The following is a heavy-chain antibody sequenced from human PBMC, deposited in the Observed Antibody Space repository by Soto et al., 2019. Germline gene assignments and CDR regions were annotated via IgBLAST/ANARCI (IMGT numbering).Heavy chain of an antibody. Sequence: GGSLRLSCAASGFTFRSYIMNWLRHAPGKGLEWVSSISSSSSYIYYADSVKGRFTISRDNAKNSLYLQMNSLRAEDTAVYYCARDLYSSSARYFDYWGQGTLVTVSS. CDR3: ARDLYSSSARYFDY. J-gene: IGHJ4*02. D-gene: IGHD6-6*01. CDR2: ISSSSSYI. V-gene: IGHV3-21*01. CDR1: GFTFRSYI.